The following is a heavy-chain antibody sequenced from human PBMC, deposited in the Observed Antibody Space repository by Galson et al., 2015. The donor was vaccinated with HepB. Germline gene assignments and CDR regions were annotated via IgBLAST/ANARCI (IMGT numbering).Heavy chain of an antibody. CDR2: INTNTGNP. CDR1: GYTFTSYA. V-gene: IGHV7-4-1*02. CDR3: ARGTTVTTGRYFDY. D-gene: IGHD4-17*01. J-gene: IGHJ4*02. Sequence: SVKVSCKVSGYTFTSYAMNWVRQAPGQGLEWMGWINTNTGNPTYAQGFTGRFVFSLDTSVSTAYLQISSLKAEDTAVYYCARGTTVTTGRYFDYWGQGTLVTVSS.